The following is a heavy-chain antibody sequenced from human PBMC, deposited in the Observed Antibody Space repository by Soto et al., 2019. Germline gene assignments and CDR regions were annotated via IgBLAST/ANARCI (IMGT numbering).Heavy chain of an antibody. CDR2: ISGSGGST. D-gene: IGHD2-21*01. J-gene: IGHJ1*01. V-gene: IGHV3-23*01. CDR3: AKEGSGAYWKTLQH. Sequence: EVQLLESGGGLVQPGGSLRLSCAASGFTFSSYAMSWVRQAPGKGLEWVLDISGSGGSTYYADSVKGRFTISRDNSKNTVYLQMSGLRAEDTAIYYCAKEGSGAYWKTLQHWGQGTLVTVSS. CDR1: GFTFSSYA.